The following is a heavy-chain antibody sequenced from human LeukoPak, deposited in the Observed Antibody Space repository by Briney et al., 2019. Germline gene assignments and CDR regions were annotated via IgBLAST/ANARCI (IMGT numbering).Heavy chain of an antibody. CDR3: ARDAVDSSSWYTGGGYYYYMAV. CDR2: IYYSGST. Sequence: PSETLSLTCTVSGGSISSYYWGWIRQPPGKGLEWIGSIYYSGSTYYNPSLKSRVTISVDTSKNQFSLKLSSVTAADTAVYYCARDAVDSSSWYTGGGYYYYMAVWGKGTTVTISS. J-gene: IGHJ6*03. V-gene: IGHV4-39*02. D-gene: IGHD6-13*01. CDR1: GGSISSYY.